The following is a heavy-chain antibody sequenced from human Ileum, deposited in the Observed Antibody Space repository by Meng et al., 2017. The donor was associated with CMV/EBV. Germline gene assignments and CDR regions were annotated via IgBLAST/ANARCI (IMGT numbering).Heavy chain of an antibody. V-gene: IGHV3-74*01. CDR1: GFTFSRYW. J-gene: IGHJ4*02. CDR2: IYTDSSSS. D-gene: IGHD5-12*01. CDR3: VRGASGYGNFDS. Sequence: SCAASGFTFSRYWMHWVRQGPGKGLEWVSRIYTDSSSSSYADSLRGRFTISRDNAKNTLYLQMDSLRTEDTAVYYCVRGASGYGNFDSWGQGTLVTVSS.